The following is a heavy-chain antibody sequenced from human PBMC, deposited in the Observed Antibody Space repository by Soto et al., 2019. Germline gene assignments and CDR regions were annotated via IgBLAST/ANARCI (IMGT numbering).Heavy chain of an antibody. CDR2: ISGSGGST. D-gene: IGHD6-25*01. Sequence: GGSLRFSCAASGFTFSSYAMSWVRQAPGKGLEWVSAISGSGGSTYYADSVKGRFTISRDNSKNTLYLQMNSLRAEDTAVYYCAKVPGYIDDATYYYYYMDVWGKGTTVTVSS. J-gene: IGHJ6*03. CDR3: AKVPGYIDDATYYYYYMDV. V-gene: IGHV3-23*01. CDR1: GFTFSSYA.